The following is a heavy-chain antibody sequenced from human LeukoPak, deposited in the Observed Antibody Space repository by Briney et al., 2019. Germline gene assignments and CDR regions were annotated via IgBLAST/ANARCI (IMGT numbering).Heavy chain of an antibody. V-gene: IGHV6-1*01. Sequence: SQTLSLTCAISGDSVSSNSAAWNWIRQSPSRGLEWLGRTYYRSKWYNDYAVSVKSRITINPDTSKNQFSLQLNSVTPEDTAVYYCARAYRLWFGELLSTPDFDYWGQGTLVTVSS. CDR3: ARAYRLWFGELLSTPDFDY. CDR2: TYYRSKWYN. D-gene: IGHD3-10*01. CDR1: GDSVSSNSAA. J-gene: IGHJ4*02.